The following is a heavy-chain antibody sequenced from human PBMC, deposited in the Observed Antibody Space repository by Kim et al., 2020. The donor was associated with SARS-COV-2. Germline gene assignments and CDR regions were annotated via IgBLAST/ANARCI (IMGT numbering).Heavy chain of an antibody. CDR3: ARAQGGSYFSAFDI. V-gene: IGHV3-30-3*01. CDR2: ISYDGSNK. D-gene: IGHD1-26*01. J-gene: IGHJ3*02. Sequence: GRSLRLSCAASGFTFSSYAMHWVRQAPGKGLEWVAVISYDGSNKYYADSVKGRFTISRDNSKNTLYLQMNSLRAEDTAVYYCARAQGGSYFSAFDIWGQG. CDR1: GFTFSSYA.